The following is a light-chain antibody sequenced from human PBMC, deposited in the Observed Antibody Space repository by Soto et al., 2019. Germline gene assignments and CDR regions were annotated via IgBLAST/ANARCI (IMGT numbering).Light chain of an antibody. CDR1: SSDVGGYNF. V-gene: IGLV2-14*01. CDR2: EVS. Sequence: QAALTHPASVSGSPGDSITISCTGTSSDVGGYNFVSWYQQHPGEAPKLIIYEVSNRPSGVSYRFSASKSGNTASLTISGLQAEEEADYYCSSYTTGSHYVFGGGTKVTVL. CDR3: SSYTTGSHYV. J-gene: IGLJ1*01.